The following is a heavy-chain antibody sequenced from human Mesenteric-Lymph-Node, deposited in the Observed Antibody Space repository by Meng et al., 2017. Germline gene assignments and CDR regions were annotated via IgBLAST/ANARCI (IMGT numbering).Heavy chain of an antibody. J-gene: IGHJ4*02. CDR3: AREEADTAMGSRYYFDY. CDR1: GFTFSSYW. D-gene: IGHD5-18*01. CDR2: IKQDGSEK. V-gene: IGHV3-7*01. Sequence: GGSLRLSCAASGFTFSSYWMSWVRQAPGKGLEWVANIKQDGSEKYYVDSVKGRFTISRDNAKNSLYLQMSSLRAEDTAVYYCAREEADTAMGSRYYFDYWGQGTLVTVSS.